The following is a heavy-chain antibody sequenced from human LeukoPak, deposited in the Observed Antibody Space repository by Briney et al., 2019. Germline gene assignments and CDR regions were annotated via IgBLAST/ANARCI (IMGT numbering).Heavy chain of an antibody. CDR2: IKQDGSEK. V-gene: IGHV3-7*01. CDR3: ARDLGVSYYVTLFDY. J-gene: IGHJ4*02. CDR1: GFTFSSYW. Sequence: GGSLRLSCAASGFTFSSYWMSWVRHAPGKGLEWVANIKQDGSEKYYVDSVKGRFTISRDNAKNSLYLQMNSLRAEDTAVYYCARDLGVSYYVTLFDYWGQGTLVTVSS. D-gene: IGHD1-26*01.